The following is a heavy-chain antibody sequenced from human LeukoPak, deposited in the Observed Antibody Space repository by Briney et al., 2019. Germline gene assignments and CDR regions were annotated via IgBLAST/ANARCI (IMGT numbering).Heavy chain of an antibody. CDR3: VREVPGAWGSYRTFDP. CDR2: IYTSGNT. Sequence: SETLSLTFTVSGGSISSYYWSWIRQPAGKGLEWIGRIYTSGNTNYNPSLKSRVTMSVDTSKNQFSLKLSSVTAADTAVYYCVREVPGAWGSYRTFDPWGQGTLVTVSS. D-gene: IGHD3-16*02. CDR1: GGSISSYY. J-gene: IGHJ5*02. V-gene: IGHV4-4*07.